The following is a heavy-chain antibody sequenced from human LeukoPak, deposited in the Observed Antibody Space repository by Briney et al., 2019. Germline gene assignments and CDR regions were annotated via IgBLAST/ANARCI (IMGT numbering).Heavy chain of an antibody. CDR3: ARDIQSSSWFYYYYYGMDV. V-gene: IGHV3-30*04. J-gene: IGHJ6*04. CDR1: GFTFSSYA. D-gene: IGHD6-13*01. Sequence: GRSLRLSCAGSGFTFSSYAMHWVRQAPGKGLAWAAVISYDGSNKYYEDSVKGRFTISRDNSKNTLYLQMNSLRAEDTAEYYCARDIQSSSWFYYYYYGMDVWGKGTTVTVSS. CDR2: ISYDGSNK.